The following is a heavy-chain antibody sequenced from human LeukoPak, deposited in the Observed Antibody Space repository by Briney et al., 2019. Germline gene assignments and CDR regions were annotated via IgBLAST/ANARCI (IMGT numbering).Heavy chain of an antibody. CDR1: GFTFSGYA. CDR3: AKGYYDYVWGSYYFDY. J-gene: IGHJ4*02. V-gene: IGHV3-23*01. CDR2: ISGSGGST. D-gene: IGHD3-16*01. Sequence: GGSLRLSCAASGFTFSGYAMSWVRQAPGKGLEWVSAISGSGGSTYYADSVKGRFTISRDNSRDTLYLQMNSLRAEDTAVYYRAKGYYDYVWGSYYFDYWGQGTLVTVSS.